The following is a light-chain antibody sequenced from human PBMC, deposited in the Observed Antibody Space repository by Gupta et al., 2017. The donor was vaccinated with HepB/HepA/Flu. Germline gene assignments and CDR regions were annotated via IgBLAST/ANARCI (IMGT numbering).Light chain of an antibody. V-gene: IGLV3-21*03. CDR2: DDS. J-gene: IGLJ2*01. Sequence: SYVLTQPPSVSVAPGKTARITWGGNNIGSKSVHWYQQKPGQAPVLVVYDDSDRPSGIPERFSGSNSGNTATLTISRVEAGDEADYYCQVWDSSSDHPEVVFGGGTKLTVL. CDR3: QVWDSSSDHPEVV. CDR1: NIGSKS.